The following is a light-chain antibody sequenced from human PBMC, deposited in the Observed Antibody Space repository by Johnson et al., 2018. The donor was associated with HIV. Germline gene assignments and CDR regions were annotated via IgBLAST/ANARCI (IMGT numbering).Light chain of an antibody. V-gene: IGLV1-51*01. J-gene: IGLJ1*01. CDR1: SSNIGNNY. CDR3: GTWDSSLIAGV. Sequence: QSVLTQPPSVSAAPGQKDTISCSGSSSNIGNNYVSWYQHLPGTAPKLLIYDNNKRPAGLPARFSGSKSGTSVTLGITGLQTGDEADYYCGTWDSSLIAGVFGTGTKVTVL. CDR2: DNN.